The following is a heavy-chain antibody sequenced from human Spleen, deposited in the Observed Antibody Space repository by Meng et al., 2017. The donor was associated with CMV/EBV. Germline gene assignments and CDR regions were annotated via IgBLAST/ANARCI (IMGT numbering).Heavy chain of an antibody. D-gene: IGHD1-26*01. J-gene: IGHJ6*02. CDR3: AKDIRGSYYDDYYTMDV. Sequence: LSLTCAASGLTVSTNYMSWVRQAPGKGLEWVSGISWNSGTIGYADSVKGRFTISRNNAKNSLYLQMNSLRAEDTALYYCAKDIRGSYYDDYYTMDVWGQGTTVTVSS. CDR2: ISWNSGTI. CDR1: GLTVSTNY. V-gene: IGHV3-9*01.